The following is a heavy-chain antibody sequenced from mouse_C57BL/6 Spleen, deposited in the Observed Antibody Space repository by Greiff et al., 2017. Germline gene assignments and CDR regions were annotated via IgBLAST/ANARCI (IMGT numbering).Heavy chain of an antibody. J-gene: IGHJ2*01. CDR1: GYSFTGYY. D-gene: IGHD2-5*01. CDR3: ARSRCYSNPYCDY. CDR2: INPSTGGT. V-gene: IGHV1-42*01. Sequence: EVQLQQSGPELVKPGASVKISCKASGYSFTGYYMNWVKQSPEKSLEWIGEINPSTGGTTYNQKFKAKATLTVDKSSSTSYMQLKIRTSEDSAVXYCARSRCYSNPYCDYWGQGTTLTVSS.